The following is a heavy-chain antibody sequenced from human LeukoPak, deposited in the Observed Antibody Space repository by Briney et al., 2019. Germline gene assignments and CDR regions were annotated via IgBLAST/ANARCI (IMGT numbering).Heavy chain of an antibody. CDR2: ISGSGGST. J-gene: IGHJ4*02. D-gene: IGHD6-19*01. V-gene: IGHV3-23*01. Sequence: PGGSLRLSCAASGFTFSSYAMSWVRQAPGKGLEWVSAISGSGGSTYYADSVKGRFTISRDNSKDTLYLQMNSLRVEDTAVYYCAKDSRGVDQWLVPRNDYWGQGTLVTVSS. CDR3: AKDSRGVDQWLVPRNDY. CDR1: GFTFSSYA.